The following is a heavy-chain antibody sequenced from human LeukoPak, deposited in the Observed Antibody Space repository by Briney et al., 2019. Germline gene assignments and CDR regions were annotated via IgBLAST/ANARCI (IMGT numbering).Heavy chain of an antibody. J-gene: IGHJ4*02. CDR3: AKDGGSYGGYYFDY. CDR1: GFSFSTYS. V-gene: IGHV3-23*01. D-gene: IGHD1-26*01. Sequence: GGSLRLSCAASGFSFSTYSMDWVRQAPGKGLEWVSAISGSGGSTYYADSVKGRFTISRDNSKNTLYLQMNSLRAEDTAVYYCAKDGGSYGGYYFDYWGQGTLVTVSS. CDR2: ISGSGGST.